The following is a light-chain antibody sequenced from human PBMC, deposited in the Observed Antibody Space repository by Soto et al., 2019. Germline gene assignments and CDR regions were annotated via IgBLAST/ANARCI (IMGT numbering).Light chain of an antibody. CDR1: QSISKY. CDR3: QRRSNWPVT. J-gene: IGKJ3*01. V-gene: IGKV3-11*01. Sequence: EIVLTQSPATLSLSPGEGATLSCRASQSISKYLVWYQQKPGQAPRVLIYDTSNRATGIPARFSGTGSGTDFTLPISSLEPEDFAVYYCQRRSNWPVTFGPGTKVDIK. CDR2: DTS.